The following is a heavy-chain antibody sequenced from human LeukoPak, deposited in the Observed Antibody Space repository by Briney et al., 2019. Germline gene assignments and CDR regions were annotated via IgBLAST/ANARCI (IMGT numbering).Heavy chain of an antibody. Sequence: PSETLSLTCAVSGYSISGGYYWGWIRQPPGKGLEYIGSIYHSGSTYYNPSLKSRLTISVDTSKNHFSLKLSSVTTADTAVYYCARVRGDKPLDYRGQGTLVTVSS. CDR2: IYHSGST. V-gene: IGHV4-38-2*01. J-gene: IGHJ4*02. D-gene: IGHD3-16*01. CDR1: GYSISGGYY. CDR3: ARVRGDKPLDY.